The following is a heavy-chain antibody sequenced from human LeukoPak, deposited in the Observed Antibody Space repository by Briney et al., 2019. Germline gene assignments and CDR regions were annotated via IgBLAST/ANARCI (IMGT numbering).Heavy chain of an antibody. CDR3: ARIVGATNWFDP. Sequence: GGSLRLSCAASGFTVSTNYMSWVRLAPGEGLEWVSLLHSDGTTDYAESVKGRFTISTDNSKNTLYLQMNSLRVEDTAVYYCARIVGATNWFDPWGQGTLVTVSS. D-gene: IGHD1-26*01. J-gene: IGHJ5*02. CDR2: LHSDGTT. CDR1: GFTVSTNY. V-gene: IGHV3-66*01.